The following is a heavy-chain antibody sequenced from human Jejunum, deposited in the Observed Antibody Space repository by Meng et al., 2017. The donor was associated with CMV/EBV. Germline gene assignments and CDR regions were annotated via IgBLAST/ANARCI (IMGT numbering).Heavy chain of an antibody. Sequence: WGSGVSQTPGKGLEGIGEYSQSGDTRYNPSLQSRVIISLHKTENQFSLELTSVTAADTGVYYCARSPGFWSLAPWGRGTLVTVSS. CDR1: W. V-gene: IGHV4-4*02. CDR2: YSQSGDT. D-gene: IGHD2-21*01. CDR3: ARSPGFWSLAP. J-gene: IGHJ5*02.